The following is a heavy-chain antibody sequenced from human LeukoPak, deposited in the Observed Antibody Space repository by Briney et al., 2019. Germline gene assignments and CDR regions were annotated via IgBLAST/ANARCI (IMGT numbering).Heavy chain of an antibody. D-gene: IGHD6-19*01. CDR3: ARDFVSSGFDY. V-gene: IGHV4-39*07. CDR2: IYCSGST. J-gene: IGHJ4*02. Sequence: SETLSLTCTVSGGSIRSSSYYWGWMRQPPGNGLEWIGSIYCSGSTYYNPSLKSRVTISVDTSKNQFSLKLSSVTAADTAVYYCARDFVSSGFDYWGQGTLVTVSS. CDR1: GGSIRSSSYY.